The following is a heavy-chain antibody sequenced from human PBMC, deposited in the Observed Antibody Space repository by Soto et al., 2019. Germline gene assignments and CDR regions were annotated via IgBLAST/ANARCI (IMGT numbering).Heavy chain of an antibody. CDR2: ISFDGSTE. J-gene: IGHJ6*02. Sequence: QVQLVESGGGVVQPGRSLRLSCAASGFTFISYAMHWVRQAPGEGLEWVAVISFDGSTEYYADSVKGRFTISRDNSKNTVYRQMNRLRSVDTAVYYCARSSHGSGSYTHFYDRLDVWGQVTTV. D-gene: IGHD3-10*01. V-gene: IGHV3-30-3*01. CDR1: GFTFISYA. CDR3: ARSSHGSGSYTHFYDRLDV.